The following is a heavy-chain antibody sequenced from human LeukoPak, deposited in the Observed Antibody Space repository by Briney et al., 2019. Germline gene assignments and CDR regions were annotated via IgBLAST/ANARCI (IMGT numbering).Heavy chain of an antibody. D-gene: IGHD6-13*01. Sequence: GGSLRLSCAASGFTFSGYAMGWVRQAPGKVLEWVSAISGSGGSTYYADSVKGRFTISRDNSKNTLYLKMNSLRAEDTDVYYCAKDRIAAAGTGFDYWGQGTMVTVSS. J-gene: IGHJ4*02. CDR2: ISGSGGST. CDR3: AKDRIAAAGTGFDY. CDR1: GFTFSGYA. V-gene: IGHV3-23*01.